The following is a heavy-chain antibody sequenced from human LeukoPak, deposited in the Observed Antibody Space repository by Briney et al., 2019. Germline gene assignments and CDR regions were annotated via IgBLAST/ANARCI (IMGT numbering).Heavy chain of an antibody. CDR3: ARAPGLDYGDYERSYWYFDL. CDR1: GYTFTSYG. J-gene: IGHJ2*01. Sequence: GASVKVSCKASGYTFTSYGISWVRQAPGQGLEWMGWISAYNGNTIYAQKLQGRVTMTTDTSTSTAYMELRSLRSDDTAVYYCARAPGLDYGDYERSYWYFDLWGRGTLVTVSS. D-gene: IGHD4-17*01. CDR2: ISAYNGNT. V-gene: IGHV1-18*01.